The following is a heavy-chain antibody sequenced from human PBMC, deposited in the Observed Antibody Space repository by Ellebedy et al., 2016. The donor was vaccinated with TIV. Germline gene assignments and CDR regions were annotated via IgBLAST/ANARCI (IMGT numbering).Heavy chain of an antibody. V-gene: IGHV3-30*18. J-gene: IGHJ6*03. D-gene: IGHD5-18*01. CDR3: AKEVGSTVQLWGYMDV. Sequence: GGSLRLXXVASGFRFSSYGMHWVRQAPGKGLEWVAVISYDGSNKRYADSVKGRFTISRDRFKNTVYLQMNSLRVEDTAVYYCAKEVGSTVQLWGYMDVWGKGTTVTVSS. CDR1: GFRFSSYG. CDR2: ISYDGSNK.